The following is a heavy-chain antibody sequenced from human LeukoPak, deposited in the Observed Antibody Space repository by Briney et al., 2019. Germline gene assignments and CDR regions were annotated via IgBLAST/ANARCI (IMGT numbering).Heavy chain of an antibody. V-gene: IGHV3-49*04. CDR1: GFTFGVYA. J-gene: IGHJ4*02. CDR3: SRDQTPYY. Sequence: GGSLRLSCTASGFTFGVYAMIWVRQAPGKALEWVCFIASKTYGGTAEYAASVKGRFTISRHDSKSIAYLQMNSLKTEDTAVYFCSRDQTPYYWGQGTLVTVSS. CDR2: IASKTYGGTA.